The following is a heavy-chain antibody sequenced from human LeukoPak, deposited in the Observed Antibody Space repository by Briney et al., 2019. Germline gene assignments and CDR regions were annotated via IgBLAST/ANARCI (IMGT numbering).Heavy chain of an antibody. D-gene: IGHD2-2*01. CDR2: INHSGST. CDR1: SGSISSYY. J-gene: IGHJ4*02. Sequence: SETLSLTCTVSSGSISSYYWSWIRQPPGKGLEWIGEINHSGSTNYNPSLKSRVTISVDTSKNQFSLKLSSVTAADTAVYYCARRGGYCSSTSCRYSPFDYWGQGTLVTVSS. V-gene: IGHV4-34*01. CDR3: ARRGGYCSSTSCRYSPFDY.